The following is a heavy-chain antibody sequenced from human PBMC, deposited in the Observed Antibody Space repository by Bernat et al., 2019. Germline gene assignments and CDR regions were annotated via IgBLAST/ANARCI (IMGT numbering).Heavy chain of an antibody. CDR2: ISSSSYT. CDR3: ARGTSTSAPYMDV. CDR1: GFTFSDYY. J-gene: IGHJ6*03. Sequence: QVQLVESGGGLVKPGGSLRLSCAASGFTFSDYYMSWIRQAPGKGLDWVSYISSSSYTNYADSGKGRFTISRDNAKNSLYLQMNSLIAEDTAVYYCARGTSTSAPYMDVWGKGTTVTVSS. V-gene: IGHV3-11*05.